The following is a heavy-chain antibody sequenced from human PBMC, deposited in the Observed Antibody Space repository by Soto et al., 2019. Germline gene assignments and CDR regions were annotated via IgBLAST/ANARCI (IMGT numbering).Heavy chain of an antibody. Sequence: NPSETLSLACTVSGGSISSYYWSWIRQPPGKGLEWIGYIYYSGSTNYNPSLKSRATISVDTSKNQFSLKLSSVTAADMAVYYCAIYDFWSGFDYWGQGTLVTVSS. D-gene: IGHD3-3*01. CDR1: GGSISSYY. CDR2: IYYSGST. J-gene: IGHJ4*02. V-gene: IGHV4-59*01. CDR3: AIYDFWSGFDY.